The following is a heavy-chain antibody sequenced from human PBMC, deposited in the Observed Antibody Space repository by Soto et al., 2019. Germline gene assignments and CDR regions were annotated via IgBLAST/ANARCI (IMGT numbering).Heavy chain of an antibody. CDR1: GFPFSNSG. J-gene: IGHJ4*02. V-gene: IGHV1-18*01. Sequence: VQLVQSGAEVKKPGASVKIFCKASGFPFSNSGIAWVRQAPGQGFEWMAWITVHNGNTNYAQALQDRVTLTTDTSTNTAYMELRSLRSDDTAVYYCARQEVWLFLPDFWGQGTLVTVSS. CDR3: ARQEVWLFLPDF. CDR2: ITVHNGNT. D-gene: IGHD3-22*01.